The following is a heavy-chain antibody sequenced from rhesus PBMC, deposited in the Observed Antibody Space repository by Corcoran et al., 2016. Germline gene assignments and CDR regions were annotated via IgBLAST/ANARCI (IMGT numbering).Heavy chain of an antibody. CDR3: ARRIAGSYFDY. CDR1: GVSLSSSYYS. CDR2: ISYSGST. V-gene: IGHV4-122*02. D-gene: IGHD1-1-1*01. J-gene: IGHJ4*01. Sequence: QVQLQESGPGLVKPSETLSLTCAVSGVSLSSSYYSWSWIRQSPGKGLEWIGYISYSGSTSYNPSLKSRVTISKDTAKNQFSLKLSSVTAADTAVYYCARRIAGSYFDYWGQGVLVTVSS.